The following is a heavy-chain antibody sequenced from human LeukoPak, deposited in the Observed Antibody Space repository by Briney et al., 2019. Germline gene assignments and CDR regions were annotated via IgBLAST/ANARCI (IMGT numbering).Heavy chain of an antibody. CDR3: AKDRGHSRIYYYYGMDV. CDR2: ISYDGSNK. V-gene: IGHV3-30*18. J-gene: IGHJ6*02. Sequence: PGGSLRLSCAASGFTFSSYGMHWVRQAPGKGLEWVAVISYDGSNKYYADSVKGRFTISRDNSKNTLYLQMNSLRAEDTAVYYCAKDRGHSRIYYYYGMDVWGQGTTVTVSS. D-gene: IGHD3-22*01. CDR1: GFTFSSYG.